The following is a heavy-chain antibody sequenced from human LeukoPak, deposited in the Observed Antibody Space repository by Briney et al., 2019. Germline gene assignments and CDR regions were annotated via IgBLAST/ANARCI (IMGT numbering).Heavy chain of an antibody. J-gene: IGHJ4*02. D-gene: IGHD5-12*01. Sequence: GGSLRLSCAASGFTFSSYWMSWVRQAPGKGLGWVANIKQDGSEKYYVDSVKGRFTISRDNAKNSLYLQMNSLRAEDTAVYYCARGIVATIDYFDYWGQGTLVTVSS. V-gene: IGHV3-7*03. CDR3: ARGIVATIDYFDY. CDR1: GFTFSSYW. CDR2: IKQDGSEK.